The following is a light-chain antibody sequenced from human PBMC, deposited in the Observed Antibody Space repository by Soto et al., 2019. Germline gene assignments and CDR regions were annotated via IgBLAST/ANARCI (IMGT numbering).Light chain of an antibody. Sequence: EIVMTQSPATLSVSPGERATLSCRASQGISSKLAWFQQKPGQSPRLLIYDAYSRATGIQDRLGGSGSGTDFTLTIRRLEPEDFAVYYCKQYGSSPQTFGQGTKVDI. V-gene: IGKV3-20*01. CDR1: QGISSK. CDR2: DAY. CDR3: KQYGSSPQT. J-gene: IGKJ1*01.